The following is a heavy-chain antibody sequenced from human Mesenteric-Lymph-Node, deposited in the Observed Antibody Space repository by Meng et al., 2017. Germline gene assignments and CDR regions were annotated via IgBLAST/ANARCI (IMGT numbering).Heavy chain of an antibody. J-gene: IGHJ6*02. Sequence: GESLKISCAASGFTFSQYSINWVRQAPGKGLEWVAGIKEDGSAKFYVDSVRGRFTTSRDNAKNSLYLQMNSLRAEDTALYYCAKDFKGATNPWYYYYGMDVWGQGTTVTVSS. CDR2: IKEDGSAK. D-gene: IGHD1-26*01. CDR3: AKDFKGATNPWYYYYGMDV. V-gene: IGHV3-7*03. CDR1: GFTFSQYS.